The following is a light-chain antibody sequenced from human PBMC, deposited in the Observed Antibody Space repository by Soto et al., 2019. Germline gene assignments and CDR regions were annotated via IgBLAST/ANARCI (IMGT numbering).Light chain of an antibody. CDR3: HQYNMWPPHT. J-gene: IGKJ2*01. CDR1: QSVSRN. CDR2: GAS. V-gene: IGKV3-15*01. Sequence: EIVMTQSPATLSVSPGERATLSCRASQSVSRNLAWYQQKPGQAPRLLIYGASTRATGIPARYSGSWSGTEFTLTFSSLQSEDLAAYYCHQYNMWPPHTFGPSTQLEI.